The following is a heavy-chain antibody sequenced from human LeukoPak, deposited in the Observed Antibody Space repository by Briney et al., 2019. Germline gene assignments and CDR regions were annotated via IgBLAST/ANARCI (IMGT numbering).Heavy chain of an antibody. Sequence: GGSLRLSCAASGFTFSSYAMHWVRQAPGKGLEYVSAISSNGGSTYYANSVKGRFTISRDNSKNTLYLQMGSLRAEDMAVYYCARKDSGSYYRRVWYYYGMDVWGQGTTVTVSS. V-gene: IGHV3-64*01. CDR2: ISSNGGST. CDR1: GFTFSSYA. J-gene: IGHJ6*02. CDR3: ARKDSGSYYRRVWYYYGMDV. D-gene: IGHD1-26*01.